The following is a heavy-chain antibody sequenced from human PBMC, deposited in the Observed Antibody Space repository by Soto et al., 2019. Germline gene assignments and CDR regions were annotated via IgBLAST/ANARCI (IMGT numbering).Heavy chain of an antibody. CDR2: IYYSGST. CDR3: ARVPREWFLIDY. J-gene: IGHJ4*02. CDR1: GGSVSSGSYY. D-gene: IGHD3-3*01. V-gene: IGHV4-61*01. Sequence: PSETLSLTCTVSGGSVSSGSYYWSWIRQPPGKGLEWIGYIYYSGSTNYNPSLKSRVTISVDTSKNQFSLKLSSVTAADTAVYYCARVPREWFLIDYWGQGTLVTVSS.